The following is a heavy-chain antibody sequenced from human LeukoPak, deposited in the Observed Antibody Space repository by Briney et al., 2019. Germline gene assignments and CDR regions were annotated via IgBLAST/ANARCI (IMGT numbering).Heavy chain of an antibody. CDR3: ATYYYGSGSYFGGAFDI. V-gene: IGHV4-59*01. CDR2: IYYSGSGST. Sequence: SETLSLTCTVSGGSISSYYWSWIRQPPGKGLEWIGYIYYSGSGSTNYNPSLKSRVTISVDTSKNQFSLKLSSVTAADTAVYYCATYYYGSGSYFGGAFDIWGQGTMVTVSS. D-gene: IGHD3-10*01. J-gene: IGHJ3*02. CDR1: GGSISSYY.